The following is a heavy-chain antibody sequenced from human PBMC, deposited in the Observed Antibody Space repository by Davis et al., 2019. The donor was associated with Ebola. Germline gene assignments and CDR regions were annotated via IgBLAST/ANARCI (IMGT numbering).Heavy chain of an antibody. V-gene: IGHV3-23*01. D-gene: IGHD5-24*01. J-gene: IGHJ4*02. Sequence: PGGSLRLSCAASGFTFSSYWMSWVRQAPGKGLEWVSTVGASGETTYYADSVKGRFTISRDNSKSTLYLQMNSLRAEDTAVYYCAKKDREIKYYFELWGQGTLVTVSS. CDR2: VGASGETT. CDR3: AKKDREIKYYFEL. CDR1: GFTFSSYW.